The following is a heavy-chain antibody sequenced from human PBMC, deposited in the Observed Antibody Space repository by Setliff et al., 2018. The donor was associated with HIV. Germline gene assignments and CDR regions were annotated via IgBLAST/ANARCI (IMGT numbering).Heavy chain of an antibody. J-gene: IGHJ6*03. V-gene: IGHV4-31*11. CDR1: GDSISSGSSY. Sequence: SSETLSLTCAVSGDSISSGSSYWSWIRQHPGKGLEWIGYICCSGSTYYNPSLQSRITISVDTSKNHFSLKLSSVTAADTAVYYCARGPKAEHYYYYYMDVWGKGTTVTVSS. CDR3: ARGPKAEHYYYYYMDV. CDR2: ICCSGST.